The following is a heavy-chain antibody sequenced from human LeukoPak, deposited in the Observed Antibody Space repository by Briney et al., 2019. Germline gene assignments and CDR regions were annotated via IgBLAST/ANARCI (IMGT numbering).Heavy chain of an antibody. CDR1: GYTFTGYY. V-gene: IGHV1-2*02. D-gene: IGHD2-15*01. CDR3: ARKVVVVVASWNWFDP. J-gene: IGHJ5*02. CDR2: INPNSGGT. Sequence: ASVKVSCKASGYTFTGYYMHWVRQAPGQGLEWMGWINPNSGGTNYAQKFQGRVTMTRDTSISTAYMELSRLRSDDTAVYYCARKVVVVVASWNWFDPWGQGTLVTVSS.